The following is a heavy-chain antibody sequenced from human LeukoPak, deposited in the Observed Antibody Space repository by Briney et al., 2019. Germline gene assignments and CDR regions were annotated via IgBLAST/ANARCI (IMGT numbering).Heavy chain of an antibody. CDR3: ARAGEYYDSSVYFDY. V-gene: IGHV3-7*01. CDR1: GFTFSSYW. D-gene: IGHD3-22*01. CDR2: IKQDGSEK. J-gene: IGHJ4*02. Sequence: PGGSLRPSCAASGFTFSSYWMSWVRQAPGMGLEWVANIKQDGSEKYYVDSVKGRFTISRDNAKNSLYLQMNSLRAEDTAVYYCARAGEYYDSSVYFDYWGQGTLVTVSS.